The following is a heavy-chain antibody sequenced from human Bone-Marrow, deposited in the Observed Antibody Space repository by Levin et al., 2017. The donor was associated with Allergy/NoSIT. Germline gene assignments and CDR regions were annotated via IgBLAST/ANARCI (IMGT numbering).Heavy chain of an antibody. CDR2: ISYDGSEK. CDR3: AKALIGGGNYYVDAFDI. Sequence: GESLKISCAVSGISFSSYGMHWVRQAPGKGLEWVAVISYDGSEKYYLDSVGGRFTISRDNSKNTLYLQMNSLRAEDTAVYYCAKALIGGGNYYVDAFDIWGQGTMVTVSS. D-gene: IGHD3-22*01. V-gene: IGHV3-30*18. CDR1: GISFSSYG. J-gene: IGHJ3*02.